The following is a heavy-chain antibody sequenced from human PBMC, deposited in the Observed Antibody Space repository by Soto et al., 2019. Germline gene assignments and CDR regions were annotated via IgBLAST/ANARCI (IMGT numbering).Heavy chain of an antibody. CDR2: TYYRSKWFH. J-gene: IGHJ3*01. D-gene: IGHD3-10*01. V-gene: IGHV6-1*01. Sequence: SQTLSLTCAISGDSVSSDITSWNWIRQSPSRGLEWLGRTYYRSKWFHDYAASVKSRITINPDTSKNQFSLELNSMTPEDTAVYYCSRGNALDVWGQGTVVTVSS. CDR3: SRGNALDV. CDR1: GDSVSSDITS.